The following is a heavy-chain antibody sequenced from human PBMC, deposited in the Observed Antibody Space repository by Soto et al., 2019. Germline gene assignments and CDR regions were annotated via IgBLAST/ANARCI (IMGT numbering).Heavy chain of an antibody. J-gene: IGHJ5*02. CDR1: GFTVSNNY. D-gene: IGHD3-10*01. CDR3: APRRGGGGS. Sequence: EVQLVESGGGLIQPGGSLRLSCAVSGFTVSNNYMSWVRQAPGKGLEGVSVIYSGGYTAYGDSVKGGFTIPRNNSKNKLFLQMNALEPDDPAVYSWAPRRGGGGSWGQGTLVTVSS. V-gene: IGHV3-53*01. CDR2: IYSGGYT.